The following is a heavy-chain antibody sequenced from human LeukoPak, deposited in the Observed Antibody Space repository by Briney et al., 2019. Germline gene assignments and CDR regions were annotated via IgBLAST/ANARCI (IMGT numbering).Heavy chain of an antibody. CDR3: ARDMPNPDFLAVAFDY. CDR2: IIPILGIA. D-gene: IGHD6-19*01. Sequence: SVKVSCKASGGTFSSYAISWVRQAPGQGLDWIGRIIPILGIANYAQKFQGRVTITADKSTSTAYMELSSLRSEDTAVYYCARDMPNPDFLAVAFDYWGQGTLVTVSS. V-gene: IGHV1-69*04. J-gene: IGHJ4*02. CDR1: GGTFSSYA.